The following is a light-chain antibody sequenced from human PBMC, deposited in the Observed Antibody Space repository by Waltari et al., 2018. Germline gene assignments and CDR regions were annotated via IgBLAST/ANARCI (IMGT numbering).Light chain of an antibody. CDR1: SANIGSNP. CDR3: AAWDDSLSGYV. V-gene: IGLV1-44*01. J-gene: IGLJ1*01. Sequence: QSVLTQPPSASGTPGQRVNISCSGGSANIGSNPVNWYQQLPGTAPKLLINNNSQRPSGVPDRFSGSKSGTSASLAISGLLSDDEAEYYCAAWDDSLSGYVFGTGTNVSVL. CDR2: NNS.